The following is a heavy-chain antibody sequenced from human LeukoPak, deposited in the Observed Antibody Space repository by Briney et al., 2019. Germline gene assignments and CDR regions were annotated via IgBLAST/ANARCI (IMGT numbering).Heavy chain of an antibody. V-gene: IGHV1-69*13. Sequence: SVKVSCKASGGTFSSYAISWVRQAPGHGLEWMGGIIPIFGKANYAQKFQGRVTITADESTSTAYMELSSLRSEDTAVYYCARGREYSCSSGYDYWGQGTLVTVSS. D-gene: IGHD6-6*01. J-gene: IGHJ4*02. CDR2: IIPIFGKA. CDR3: ARGREYSCSSGYDY. CDR1: GGTFSSYA.